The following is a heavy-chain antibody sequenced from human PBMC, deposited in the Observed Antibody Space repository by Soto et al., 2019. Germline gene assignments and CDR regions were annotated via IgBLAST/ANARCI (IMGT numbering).Heavy chain of an antibody. Sequence: HPGGSLRLSCAASGFTFSSYAMSWVRQAPGKGLEWVSAISGSGGSTYYADSVKGRFTISRDNSKNTLYLQMNSLRAEDTAVYYCAKSSRLYYYYGMDVWGQGTTVTVSS. CDR3: AKSSRLYYYYGMDV. V-gene: IGHV3-23*01. CDR2: ISGSGGST. J-gene: IGHJ6*02. CDR1: GFTFSSYA. D-gene: IGHD6-13*01.